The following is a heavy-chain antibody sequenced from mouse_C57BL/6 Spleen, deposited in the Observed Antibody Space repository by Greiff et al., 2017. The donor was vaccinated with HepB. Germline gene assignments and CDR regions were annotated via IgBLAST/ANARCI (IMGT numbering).Heavy chain of an antibody. CDR1: GYTFTEYT. D-gene: IGHD1-1*01. CDR3: ARHGSYYYGSSFYWYFDV. Sequence: QVQLQQSGAELVKPGASVKLSCKASGYTFTEYTIHWVKQRSGQGLEWIGWFYPGSGSIKYNEKFKDKATLTADKSSSTVYIELSRLTSEDSAVYFCARHGSYYYGSSFYWYFDVWGTGTTVTVSS. V-gene: IGHV1-62-2*01. CDR2: FYPGSGSI. J-gene: IGHJ1*03.